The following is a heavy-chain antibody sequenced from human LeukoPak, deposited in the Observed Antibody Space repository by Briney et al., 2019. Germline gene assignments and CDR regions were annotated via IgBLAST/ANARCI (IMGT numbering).Heavy chain of an antibody. CDR1: GFTFSSYW. V-gene: IGHV3-7*01. CDR2: IKRDGSEK. D-gene: IGHD3-16*01. J-gene: IGHJ5*02. Sequence: PGGSLRLSCAASGFTFSSYWMSWVRQAPGKGLEWVANIKRDGSEKYYVDSVKGRFTISRDNAKNSLYLQMNSLRAEDTAVYYCANLVWGSQAETWGQGTLVTVSS. CDR3: ANLVWGSQAET.